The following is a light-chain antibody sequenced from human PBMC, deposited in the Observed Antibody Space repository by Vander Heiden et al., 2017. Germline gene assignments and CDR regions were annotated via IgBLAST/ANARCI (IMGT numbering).Light chain of an antibody. J-gene: IGKJ2*01. CDR1: QSISSSY. Sequence: EIVLTQSPGTLSLPPGERATLSCRASQSISSSYLAWYQQKPGQAPRLVIYGASTRATGIPDRFSGSGSGTDFTLTISRLEPEDFAVYYCQHYGSSPPILSMYTFGQGTQLEIK. V-gene: IGKV3-20*01. CDR2: GAS. CDR3: QHYGSSPPILSMYT.